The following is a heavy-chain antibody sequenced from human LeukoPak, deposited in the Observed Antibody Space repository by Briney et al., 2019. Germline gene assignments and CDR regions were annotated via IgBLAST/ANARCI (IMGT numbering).Heavy chain of an antibody. J-gene: IGHJ4*02. D-gene: IGHD6-13*01. CDR3: ARSIAAAGTPPCY. Sequence: PGRSLRLSCAASGFTFSSYGMHWVRQAPGKGLEWVAVIWYDGSNKYYADSVKGRFTISRDNSENTLYLQMNSLRAEDTAVYYCARSIAAAGTPPCYWGQGTLVTVSS. CDR2: IWYDGSNK. CDR1: GFTFSSYG. V-gene: IGHV3-33*01.